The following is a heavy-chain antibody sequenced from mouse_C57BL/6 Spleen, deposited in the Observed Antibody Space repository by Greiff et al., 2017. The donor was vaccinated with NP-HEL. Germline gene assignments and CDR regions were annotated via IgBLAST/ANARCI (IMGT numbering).Heavy chain of an antibody. V-gene: IGHV1-52*01. CDR3: ARGKSNYAYY. Sequence: QVQLQQPGAELVRPGSSVKLSCKASGYTFTSYWMHWVKQRPIQGLEWIGNIDPSDSETHYNQKFKDKATLTVDKSSSTAYMQRSSLTSEDSAVYYCARGKSNYAYYWGQGTTLTVSS. J-gene: IGHJ2*01. D-gene: IGHD2-5*01. CDR2: IDPSDSET. CDR1: GYTFTSYW.